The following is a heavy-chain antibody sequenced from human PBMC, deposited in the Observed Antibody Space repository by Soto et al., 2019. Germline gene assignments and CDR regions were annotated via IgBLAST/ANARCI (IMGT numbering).Heavy chain of an antibody. J-gene: IGHJ4*02. CDR1: GFAFSTYA. CDR2: MSFDGSNT. V-gene: IGHV3-30*14. CDR3: ARDRFGYSSGWQEEYFDY. D-gene: IGHD6-19*01. Sequence: GGSLRLSCAASGFAFSTYAVHWFRQAPGKGLECVSIMSFDGSNTYYADSVRGRFTISRDNSKNTLYLQMNSLRVDDTAVYYCARDRFGYSSGWQEEYFDYWGQGTLVTV.